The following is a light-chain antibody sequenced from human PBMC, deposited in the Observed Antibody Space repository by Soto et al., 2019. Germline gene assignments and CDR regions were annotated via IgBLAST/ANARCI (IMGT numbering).Light chain of an antibody. CDR1: QTISSW. CDR3: QQNNRYPWT. J-gene: IGKJ1*01. V-gene: IGKV1-5*03. Sequence: DIQMTQSPSTLSGSVGERVTITCRASQTISSWLAWYQQKPGKAPKLLIYKASTLKSGVPSRFSGSGSGTEFTLTISSLQPDDLATYYCQQNNRYPWTFGQGTKVDIK. CDR2: KAS.